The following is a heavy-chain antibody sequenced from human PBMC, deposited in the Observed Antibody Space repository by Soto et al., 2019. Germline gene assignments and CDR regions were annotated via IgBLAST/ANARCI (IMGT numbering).Heavy chain of an antibody. V-gene: IGHV1-2*02. Sequence: ASVKVSCKASGGTFSSYAISWVRQAPGRGLEWMRWINPNSGGTNYAQKFQGRVTMTRDTSISTAYMELSRLRSDDTAVYYCASDSPYSSSWYRDYYYGMDVWGQGTTVTVSS. CDR3: ASDSPYSSSWYRDYYYGMDV. CDR1: GGTFSSYA. CDR2: INPNSGGT. D-gene: IGHD6-13*01. J-gene: IGHJ6*02.